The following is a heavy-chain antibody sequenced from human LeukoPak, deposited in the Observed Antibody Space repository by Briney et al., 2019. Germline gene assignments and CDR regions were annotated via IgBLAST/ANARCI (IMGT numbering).Heavy chain of an antibody. D-gene: IGHD2-15*01. V-gene: IGHV3-30*02. CDR2: IRYDGGDE. Sequence: GGSLRLSCAASGFTFTSHGVHWVRQAPGKGLEWVAFIRYDGGDEYYADSVKGRFTISRDNSKNTLYLQMNSLRAEDTAVYYCAKDSADIVVVVAATPPNQMNYYYYYYMDVWGKGTTVTVSS. CDR1: GFTFTSHG. CDR3: AKDSADIVVVVAATPPNQMNYYYYYYMDV. J-gene: IGHJ6*03.